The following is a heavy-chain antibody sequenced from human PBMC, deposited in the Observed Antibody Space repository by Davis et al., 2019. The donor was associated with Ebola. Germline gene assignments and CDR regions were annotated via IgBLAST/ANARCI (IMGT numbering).Heavy chain of an antibody. CDR1: GFTFSIYS. Sequence: PGGSLRLSCAASGFTFSIYSMNWVRQAPGKGLEWVSSISSSSRYIYFADSVKGRFTISRDNAKNSLYLQMNSLRAEDTAVYYCARDSRGYYDSSGYYELDYWGQGTLVTVSS. CDR3: ARDSRGYYDSSGYYELDY. J-gene: IGHJ4*02. V-gene: IGHV3-21*01. CDR2: ISSSSRYI. D-gene: IGHD3-22*01.